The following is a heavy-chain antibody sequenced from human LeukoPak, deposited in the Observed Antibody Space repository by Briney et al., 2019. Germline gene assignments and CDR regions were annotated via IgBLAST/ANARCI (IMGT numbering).Heavy chain of an antibody. CDR3: TRDVAARPFYYYMDV. CDR2: IRSKAYGGTT. CDR1: GFTFGDYA. D-gene: IGHD6-6*01. Sequence: PGGSLRLSCTASGFTFGDYAMSWARQAPGKGLEWVGFIRSKAYGGTTEYAASVKGRFTISRDDSKSIAYLQMNSLKTEDTAVYYCTRDVAARPFYYYMDVWGKGTTVTVSS. V-gene: IGHV3-49*04. J-gene: IGHJ6*03.